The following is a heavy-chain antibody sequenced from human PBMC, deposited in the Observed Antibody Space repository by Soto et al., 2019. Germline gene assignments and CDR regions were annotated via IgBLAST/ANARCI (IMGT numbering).Heavy chain of an antibody. Sequence: PSETLSLTCTVSSGSVSSSSYYWTWIRQPPGKGLEWIGYVYYSGSTNYNPSLKSRVTISIDTSKNEFSLKLSSVTAADTAVYYCASRLAVRPRYDFDYWGKGTPVTVS. J-gene: IGHJ4*02. D-gene: IGHD6-6*01. CDR2: VYYSGST. CDR3: ASRLAVRPRYDFDY. V-gene: IGHV4-61*01. CDR1: SGSVSSSSYY.